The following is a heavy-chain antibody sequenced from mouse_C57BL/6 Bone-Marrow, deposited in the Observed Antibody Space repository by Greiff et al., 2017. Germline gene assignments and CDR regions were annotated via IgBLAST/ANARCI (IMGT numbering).Heavy chain of an antibody. V-gene: IGHV14-4*01. CDR3: TTPDYYAMDY. CDR2: IDPENGDT. J-gene: IGHJ4*01. Sequence: EVQLQESGAELVRPGASVKLSCTASGFSIKDDYMHWVKQRPEQGLEWIGWIDPENGDTEYASKFQGKATITADTSSNTAYLQLSSLTSEDTAVYYCTTPDYYAMDYWGQGTSVTVSS. CDR1: GFSIKDDY.